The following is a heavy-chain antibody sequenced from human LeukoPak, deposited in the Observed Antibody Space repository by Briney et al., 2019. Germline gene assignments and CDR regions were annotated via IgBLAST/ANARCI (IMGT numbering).Heavy chain of an antibody. Sequence: SETLSLTCTVSGGSISSYYWSWIRQPPGKGLEWIGYIYYSGSTNYNPSLKSRVTISVDTSKNQFSLKLSSVTAADTAVYYCARVLSLHATEYGSSSYYYGMDVWGQGTTVTVSS. J-gene: IGHJ6*02. CDR3: ARVLSLHATEYGSSSYYYGMDV. CDR1: GGSISSYY. CDR2: IYYSGST. V-gene: IGHV4-59*01. D-gene: IGHD6-6*01.